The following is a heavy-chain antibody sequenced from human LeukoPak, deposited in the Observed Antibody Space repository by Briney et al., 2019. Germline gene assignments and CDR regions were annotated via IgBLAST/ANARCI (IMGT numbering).Heavy chain of an antibody. D-gene: IGHD6-13*01. CDR2: IYYSGST. Sequence: NASETLSLTCTVSGGSISTYYWSWIRQPPGKGLEWIGYIYYSGSTNYNPSLKSRVTISVDTSKNQFSLKLSSVTAADTAVYYCARQRRSSSWDNWFDPWGQGTLVTVSS. CDR3: ARQRRSSSWDNWFDP. V-gene: IGHV4-59*08. CDR1: GGSISTYY. J-gene: IGHJ5*02.